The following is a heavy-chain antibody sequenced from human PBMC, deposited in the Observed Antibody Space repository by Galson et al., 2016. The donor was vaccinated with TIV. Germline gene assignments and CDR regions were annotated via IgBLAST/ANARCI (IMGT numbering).Heavy chain of an antibody. Sequence: SLRLSCAASGITSRSYWLSWVRQAPGKGLEWVANIKEDGTEKYYVDSVKGRFTISRGNNAKNSLYLQMNSLRDEDTAVYYCARDSSGWSFDYWGQGTLVTVSS. CDR2: IKEDGTEK. V-gene: IGHV3-7*01. D-gene: IGHD6-19*01. CDR1: GITSRSYW. CDR3: ARDSSGWSFDY. J-gene: IGHJ4*02.